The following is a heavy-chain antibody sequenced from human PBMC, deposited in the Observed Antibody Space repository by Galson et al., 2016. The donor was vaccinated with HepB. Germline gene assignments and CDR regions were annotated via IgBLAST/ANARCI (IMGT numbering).Heavy chain of an antibody. J-gene: IGHJ4*02. Sequence: SLRLSCAASGFTFSSYWMAWVRQAPGKGLEWVASIKQGGSKNGSEEYYVDSVKGRFTISRDNAKNSLYLQMNGLRVEDTAVYYCAREDIGHDFDCWGQGTLVTVSS. D-gene: IGHD5-12*01. CDR2: IKQGGSKNGSEE. V-gene: IGHV3-7*01. CDR3: AREDIGHDFDC. CDR1: GFTFSSYW.